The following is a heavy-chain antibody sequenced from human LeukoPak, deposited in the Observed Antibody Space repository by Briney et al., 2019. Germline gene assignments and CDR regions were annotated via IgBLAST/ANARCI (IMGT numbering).Heavy chain of an antibody. V-gene: IGHV3-73*01. CDR2: IRSKANSYAT. J-gene: IGHJ4*02. CDR1: GFTFSSYG. CDR3: TRRGYSGPVGDY. Sequence: PGGSLRLSCAASGFTFSSYGMHWVRQVSGKGLEWVGRIRSKANSYATAYAASVKGRFTISRDDSKNTAYLQMNSLKTEDTAVYYCTRRGYSGPVGDYWGQGTLVTVSS. D-gene: IGHD5-12*01.